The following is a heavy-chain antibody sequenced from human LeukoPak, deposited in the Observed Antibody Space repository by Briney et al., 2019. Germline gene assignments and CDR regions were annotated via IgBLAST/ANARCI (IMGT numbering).Heavy chain of an antibody. Sequence: GGALRLSCAASGFTFPSYDMRGVLQAPGTGLSCFSAISGSGGSTYYADSVKGRFTISRDNSKNTLYLQMNSLRAEDTAVYYCAKDLDDSSVSWYFDLWGRGTLVTVSS. J-gene: IGHJ2*01. CDR1: GFTFPSYD. V-gene: IGHV3-23*01. D-gene: IGHD3-22*01. CDR2: ISGSGGST. CDR3: AKDLDDSSVSWYFDL.